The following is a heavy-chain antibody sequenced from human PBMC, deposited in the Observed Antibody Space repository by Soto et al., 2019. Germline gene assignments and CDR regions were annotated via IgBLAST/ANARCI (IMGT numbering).Heavy chain of an antibody. Sequence: SETLSLTCSVSGGSISSGGYYWSWIRQHPGKGLEWIGYIYYSGSTYYNPSLKSRVTISVDTSKNQFSLKLSSVTAADTAVYYCARGLLLDFWSGCRWGAFDIWGQGTMVTVSS. J-gene: IGHJ3*02. CDR2: IYYSGST. D-gene: IGHD3-3*01. CDR3: ARGLLLDFWSGCRWGAFDI. CDR1: GGSISSGGYY. V-gene: IGHV4-31*03.